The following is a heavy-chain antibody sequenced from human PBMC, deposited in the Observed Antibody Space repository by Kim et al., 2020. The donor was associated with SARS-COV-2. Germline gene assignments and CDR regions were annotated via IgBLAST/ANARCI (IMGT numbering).Heavy chain of an antibody. Sequence: GGSLRLSCTASGFTFGDYAMSWVRQAPGKGLEWVGFIRSKAYGGTTEYAASVKGRFTISRDDSKSIAYLQMNSLKTEDTAVYYCTREGDDSSGYYNEYFQHWGQGTLVTVSS. CDR2: IRSKAYGGTT. CDR1: GFTFGDYA. J-gene: IGHJ1*01. V-gene: IGHV3-49*04. D-gene: IGHD3-22*01. CDR3: TREGDDSSGYYNEYFQH.